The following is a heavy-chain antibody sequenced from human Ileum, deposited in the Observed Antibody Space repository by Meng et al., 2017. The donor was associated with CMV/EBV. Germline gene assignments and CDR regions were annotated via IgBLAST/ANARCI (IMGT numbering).Heavy chain of an antibody. J-gene: IGHJ5*01. Sequence: KSSCKTSGYNVISYGITWIRQASGQGLAWMGGVNTNSGDTGYAQKFQGRVTMTRDTSINTAYMELSSLTSEDTAVYCCARGSNLFDSWGRGTLVTVSS. CDR3: ARGSNLFDS. V-gene: IGHV1-8*01. CDR2: VNTNSGDT. CDR1: GYNVISYG.